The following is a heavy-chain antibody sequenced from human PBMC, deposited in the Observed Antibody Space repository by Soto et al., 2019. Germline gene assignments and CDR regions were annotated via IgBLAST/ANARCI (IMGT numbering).Heavy chain of an antibody. Sequence: SETLSLTCTVSGGSISSYYWSWIRQPPGKGLEWIWYIYYSGSTNYNPSLKSRVTISVDRSKNQFSLKMSSVTAADTAVYYCARGTMVRGVRSSYYFDYWGQGTLVTVSS. CDR2: IYYSGST. V-gene: IGHV4-59*12. CDR3: ARGTMVRGVRSSYYFDY. D-gene: IGHD3-10*01. CDR1: GGSISSYY. J-gene: IGHJ4*02.